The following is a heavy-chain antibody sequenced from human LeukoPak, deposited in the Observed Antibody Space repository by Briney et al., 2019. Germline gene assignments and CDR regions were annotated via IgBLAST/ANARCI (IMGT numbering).Heavy chain of an antibody. CDR2: ISWNSGSI. V-gene: IGHV3-9*01. Sequence: GGSLRLSCAASGFTFDDYAMHWVRQAPGKGLEWVSGISWNSGSIGYADSVKGRFTISRDNAKNSLYLQMNSLRAGDTAVYYCAKDLSIFGVVIIPGYWGQGTLVTVSS. CDR1: GFTFDDYA. D-gene: IGHD3-3*01. J-gene: IGHJ4*02. CDR3: AKDLSIFGVVIIPGY.